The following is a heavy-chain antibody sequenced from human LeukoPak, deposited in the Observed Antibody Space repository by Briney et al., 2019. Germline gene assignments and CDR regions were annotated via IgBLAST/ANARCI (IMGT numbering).Heavy chain of an antibody. D-gene: IGHD5-12*01. CDR1: GGSFSGYY. CDR3: ARGGNSGLTY. J-gene: IGHJ4*02. CDR2: INHSGST. Sequence: SETLSLTCAVYGGSFSGYYWSWIRQPPGKGLEWIGEINHSGSTNYNPSLKSRVTISVDTSKNQFSLKLSSVTDADTAVYYCARGGNSGLTYWGQGTLVTVSS. V-gene: IGHV4-34*01.